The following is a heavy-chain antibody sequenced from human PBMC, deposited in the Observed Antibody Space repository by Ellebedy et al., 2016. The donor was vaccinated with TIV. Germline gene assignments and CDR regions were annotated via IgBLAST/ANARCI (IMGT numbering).Heavy chain of an antibody. J-gene: IGHJ5*02. CDR1: GDSITSAY. CDR2: MYYSVTS. Sequence: GSLRLSCTVSGDSITSAYWNWIRQPPGKGLEWIGFMYYSVTSNYNPSLKSRATISADTSKNQISLKLTSVTAADTAVYYCGRSDFAFGAFDPWGQGTLVTVSS. V-gene: IGHV4-59*08. D-gene: IGHD3-16*01. CDR3: GRSDFAFGAFDP.